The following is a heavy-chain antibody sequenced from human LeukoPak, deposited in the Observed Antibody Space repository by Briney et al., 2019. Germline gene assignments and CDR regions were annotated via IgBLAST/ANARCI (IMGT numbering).Heavy chain of an antibody. Sequence: ASVKVSCKPSGYTFTAYYMHWVRQAPGQGLEWMGWINPNSGGTNYAQKFQGRVTVTRDTSISTAYMELSRLTSDDTAVYYCARDNIAAAGYYMDVWGKGTTVTVSS. D-gene: IGHD6-13*01. CDR1: GYTFTAYY. CDR2: INPNSGGT. V-gene: IGHV1-2*02. CDR3: ARDNIAAAGYYMDV. J-gene: IGHJ6*03.